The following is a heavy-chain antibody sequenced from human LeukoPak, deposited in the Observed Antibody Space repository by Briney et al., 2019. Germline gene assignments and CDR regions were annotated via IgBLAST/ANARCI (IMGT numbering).Heavy chain of an antibody. CDR2: INPNSGGT. J-gene: IGHJ3*02. D-gene: IGHD6-6*01. CDR3: ARDSSSDAFDI. CDR1: GYTFTGHY. Sequence: ASVKVSCKASGYTFTGHYMHWVRQAPGQGLEWMGWINPNSGGTNYAQKFQGRVTMTRDTSISTAHMELSRLRSDDTAVYYCARDSSSDAFDIWGQGTMVTVSS. V-gene: IGHV1-2*02.